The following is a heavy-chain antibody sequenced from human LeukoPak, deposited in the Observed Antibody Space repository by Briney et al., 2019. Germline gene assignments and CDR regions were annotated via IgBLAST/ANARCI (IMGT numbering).Heavy chain of an antibody. Sequence: GASLRLSCAASGFTFSNAWMSWVRQPPGKGLEWVGHIKSKTDGGRTDYAVPVKGRFTISRDDSKNTLYLQMNSLKTEDTAVDYCTTSGYYYDSSGTSHPDYWGQGTLVTVSS. CDR1: GFTFSNAW. J-gene: IGHJ4*02. V-gene: IGHV3-15*01. D-gene: IGHD3-22*01. CDR2: IKSKTDGGRT. CDR3: TTSGYYYDSSGTSHPDY.